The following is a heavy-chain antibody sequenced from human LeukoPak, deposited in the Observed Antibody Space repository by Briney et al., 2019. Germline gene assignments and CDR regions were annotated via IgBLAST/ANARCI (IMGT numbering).Heavy chain of an antibody. CDR2: IYYSGST. D-gene: IGHD3-10*01. J-gene: IGHJ4*02. CDR1: GGSISSYY. Sequence: SETLSLTCTVSGGSISSYYWSWIRQPPGKGLEWIGYIYYSGSTYYNPSLKSRVTISVDTSKNQFSLKLSSVTAADTAVYYCARERPNGSGSYYKAVSFDYWGQGTLVTVSS. CDR3: ARERPNGSGSYYKAVSFDY. V-gene: IGHV4-59*12.